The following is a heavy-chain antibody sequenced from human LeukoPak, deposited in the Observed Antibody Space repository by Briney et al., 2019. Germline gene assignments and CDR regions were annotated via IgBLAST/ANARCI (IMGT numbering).Heavy chain of an antibody. D-gene: IGHD7-27*01. J-gene: IGHJ4*02. CDR2: MSPNSGNT. CDR3: VRTPPNWGADF. CDR1: GYTFTSYD. V-gene: IGHV1-8*01. Sequence: ASVKVSCKASGYTFTSYDINWVRQATGQGLEWMGWMSPNSGNTGYAQKFQGRVTMTRNSAISTAYMELSSLRSEDTAVYYCVRTPPNWGADFWGQGTLVTVSS.